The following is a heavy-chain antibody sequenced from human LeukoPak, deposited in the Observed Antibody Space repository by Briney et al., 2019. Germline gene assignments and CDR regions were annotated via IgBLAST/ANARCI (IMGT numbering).Heavy chain of an antibody. CDR3: ARDHHYYGSGTAVPS. D-gene: IGHD3-10*01. CDR2: INSEGSST. Sequence: PGGSLRLSCAASGFTFSSYWMHWVRQAPGKRLVWVSRINSEGSSTNYADSVKGRFTISRDNAKNTLYLQMNSLRAEDTAVYYCARDHHYYGSGTAVPSWGQGTLVTVSS. CDR1: GFTFSSYW. V-gene: IGHV3-74*01. J-gene: IGHJ4*02.